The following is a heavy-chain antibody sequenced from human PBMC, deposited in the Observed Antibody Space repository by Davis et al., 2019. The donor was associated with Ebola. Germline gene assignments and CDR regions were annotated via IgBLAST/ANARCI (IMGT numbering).Heavy chain of an antibody. CDR2: IYSGGST. CDR3: ARDARGVGADLDY. D-gene: IGHD1-26*01. V-gene: IGHV3-53*01. Sequence: GESLKISCAASGFTVSSNYMSWVRQAPGKGLEWVSVIYSGGSTYYADSVKGRFTISRDNSKNTLYLQMNSLRAEDTAVYYCARDARGVGADLDYWGQGTLVTVSS. J-gene: IGHJ4*02. CDR1: GFTVSSNY.